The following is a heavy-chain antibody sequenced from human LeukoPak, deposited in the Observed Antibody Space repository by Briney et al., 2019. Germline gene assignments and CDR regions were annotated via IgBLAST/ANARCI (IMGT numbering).Heavy chain of an antibody. D-gene: IGHD6-13*01. CDR3: ASRAAAGY. CDR1: GFTFSSYS. CDR2: ISSSSSTI. V-gene: IGHV3-48*01. Sequence: GSLRLSCAASGFTFSSYSMNWVRQAPGKGLEWVSYISSSSSTIYYADSVKGRFTISRDNAKNSLYLQMNSLRAEDTAVYYCASRAAAGYWGQGTLVTVSS. J-gene: IGHJ4*02.